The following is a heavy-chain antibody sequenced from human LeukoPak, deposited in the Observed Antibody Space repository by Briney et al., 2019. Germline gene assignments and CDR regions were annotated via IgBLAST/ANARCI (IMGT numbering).Heavy chain of an antibody. CDR2: IRSKANSYAT. Sequence: GGSLRLSCTASGFTLADYAMSWFRQAPGKGLEWVGRIRSKANSYATAYAASVKGRFTISRDDSKNTAYLQMNSLKTEDTAVYYCIAYCSSTSCSDYWYFDLWGRGTLVTVSS. J-gene: IGHJ2*01. D-gene: IGHD2-2*01. V-gene: IGHV3-73*01. CDR1: GFTLADYA. CDR3: IAYCSSTSCSDYWYFDL.